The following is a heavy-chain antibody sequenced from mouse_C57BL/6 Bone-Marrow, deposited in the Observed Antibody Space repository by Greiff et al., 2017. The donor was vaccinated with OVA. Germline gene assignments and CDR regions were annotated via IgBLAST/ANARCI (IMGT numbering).Heavy chain of an antibody. CDR2: IDPSDSYT. J-gene: IGHJ3*01. CDR1: GYTFTSYW. V-gene: IGHV1-59*01. Sequence: QVQLKQPGAELVRPGTSVKLSCKASGYTFTSYWMHWVKQRPGQGLEWIGVIDPSDSYTNYNQKFKGKATLTVDPSSSSAYMKRSSLTYEDSAVYYCARSVGPAFDDWGQGTLVTVSA. CDR3: ARSVGPAFDD.